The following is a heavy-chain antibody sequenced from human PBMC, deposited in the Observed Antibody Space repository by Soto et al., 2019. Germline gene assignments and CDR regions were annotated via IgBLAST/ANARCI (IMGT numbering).Heavy chain of an antibody. Sequence: GGSLRLSCTTSGFTFAEYGLSWFRQAPGKGLEWVCFIRSKIYGGTTEYAASVQGRFTVSRDDSKSIAYLQMDSLETEDTAVYYCTRDPYITSSGYYMDVWGKGTTVTVSS. D-gene: IGHD6-6*01. CDR1: GFTFAEYG. V-gene: IGHV3-49*03. CDR2: IRSKIYGGTT. CDR3: TRDPYITSSGYYMDV. J-gene: IGHJ6*03.